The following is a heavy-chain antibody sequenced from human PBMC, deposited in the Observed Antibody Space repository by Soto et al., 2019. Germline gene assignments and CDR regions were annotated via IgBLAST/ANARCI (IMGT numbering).Heavy chain of an antibody. D-gene: IGHD2-2*03. V-gene: IGHV3-23*01. CDR3: AKEGGYCSSTSCYGRVYY. Sequence: EVQLLESGGGLVQPGGSLRLSCAASGFTFSSYAMSWVRQAPGKGLEWVSAISGSGGSTYYADYVKGRFTISRDNSKNTLYLQMNSLRAEDTVVYYCAKEGGYCSSTSCYGRVYYWGQGTLVTFSS. CDR2: ISGSGGST. CDR1: GFTFSSYA. J-gene: IGHJ4*02.